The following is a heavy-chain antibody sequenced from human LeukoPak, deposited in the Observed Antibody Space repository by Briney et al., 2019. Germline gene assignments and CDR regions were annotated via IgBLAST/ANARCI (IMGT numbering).Heavy chain of an antibody. J-gene: IGHJ5*02. CDR3: ARQRELHDYGDYGGRNWFDP. D-gene: IGHD4-17*01. CDR2: IYYGGST. Sequence: SETLRLTCTVSGGCISSYYWSWIRQPPGKGLEWIGYIYYGGSTNYNPSLKSRVAISVDPSKNQFSLKLSSVTAADTAVYYCARQRELHDYGDYGGRNWFDPWGQATLVTVSS. V-gene: IGHV4-59*01. CDR1: GGCISSYY.